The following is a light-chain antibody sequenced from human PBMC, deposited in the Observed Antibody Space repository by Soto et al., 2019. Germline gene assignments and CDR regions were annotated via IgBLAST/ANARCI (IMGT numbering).Light chain of an antibody. CDR2: DAS. Sequence: EIVLTQSPATLSLSPGERATFSCRASQSVGSHLAWYQQKPGQVPRLVIYDASNRATGIATRFSGSGSGTDFRLTISSLEPEDFAVYYCLQRSDWPVTFGQGTRLEI. CDR1: QSVGSH. CDR3: LQRSDWPVT. V-gene: IGKV3-11*01. J-gene: IGKJ5*01.